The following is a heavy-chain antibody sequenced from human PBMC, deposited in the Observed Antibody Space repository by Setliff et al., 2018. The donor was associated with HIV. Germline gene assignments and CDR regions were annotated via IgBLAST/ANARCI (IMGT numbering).Heavy chain of an antibody. CDR1: GGSISSGDYY. V-gene: IGHV4-30-4*08. D-gene: IGHD3-3*01. J-gene: IGHJ3*02. CDR2: IYYSGST. CDR3: ARPLSTSYNFWGDAFGI. Sequence: SETLSLTCTVSGGSISSGDYYWSWIRQPPGKGLEWIGYIYYSGSTYYNPSLKRRVTISVDTSKNQFSLKLSSVTAADTAVYYCARPLSTSYNFWGDAFGIWGQGTMVTVSS.